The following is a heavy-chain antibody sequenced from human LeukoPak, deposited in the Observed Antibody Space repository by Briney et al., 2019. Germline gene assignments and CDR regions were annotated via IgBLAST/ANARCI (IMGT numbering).Heavy chain of an antibody. CDR1: GFMFNNYG. Sequence: GGSLRLSCAASGFMFNNYGMLWVRQGPGKGLDWVAFIRYDGINKYYSDSVKGRFSISRDTSKNTLYLQMSSLRTDDTAVYYCARGPARGYYDGSGYDFDYWGQGTLVTVSS. CDR2: IRYDGINK. V-gene: IGHV3-30*02. CDR3: ARGPARGYYDGSGYDFDY. J-gene: IGHJ4*02. D-gene: IGHD5-12*01.